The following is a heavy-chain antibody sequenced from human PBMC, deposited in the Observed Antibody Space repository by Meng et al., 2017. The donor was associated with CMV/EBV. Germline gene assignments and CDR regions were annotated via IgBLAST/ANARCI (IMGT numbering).Heavy chain of an antibody. CDR1: GGSFSGYY. V-gene: IGHV4-34*01. D-gene: IGHD1-26*01. Sequence: QVTLQKWGAGLLKPSEALSPTCAGDGGSFSGYYWSRIRQHPGKGLEWIGEINHSGSTNYNPSLKSRVTISVDTSKNQFSLKLSSVTAADTAVYYCARGVGATGKADYWGQGTLVTVSS. J-gene: IGHJ4*02. CDR3: ARGVGATGKADY. CDR2: INHSGST.